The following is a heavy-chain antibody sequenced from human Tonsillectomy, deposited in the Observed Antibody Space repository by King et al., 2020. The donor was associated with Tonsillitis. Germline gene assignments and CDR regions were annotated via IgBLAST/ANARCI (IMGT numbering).Heavy chain of an antibody. CDR3: ATPVPYDIMTGYRPGWYFDL. CDR2: ISSGATTT. CDR1: GFTFSTYA. J-gene: IGHJ2*01. V-gene: IGHV3-23*03. Sequence: VQLVESGGGLVQPGGSLRLSCAASGFTFSTYALSWVRQAPGKGLEWVSFISSGATTTYYADSVKGRFSISRDNSKNTLFLQMNSLRVEDTAVYYCATPVPYDIMTGYRPGWYFDLWGRGALVTVSS. D-gene: IGHD3-9*01.